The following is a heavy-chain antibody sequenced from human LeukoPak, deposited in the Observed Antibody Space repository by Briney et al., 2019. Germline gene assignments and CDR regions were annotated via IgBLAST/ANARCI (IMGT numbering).Heavy chain of an antibody. CDR1: GFTFDDYA. CDR2: ISWNSGSI. V-gene: IGHV3-9*01. CDR3: ARGNLDLRAFDI. D-gene: IGHD3-3*01. J-gene: IGHJ3*02. Sequence: PGRSLRLSCAPSGFTFDDYAMYWVRQAPGKGLEWGSGISWNSGSIVYADSVKGRFTISRDNAKNSLYLQMNSLRVEDTALYYCARGNLDLRAFDIWGQGTMVTVSS.